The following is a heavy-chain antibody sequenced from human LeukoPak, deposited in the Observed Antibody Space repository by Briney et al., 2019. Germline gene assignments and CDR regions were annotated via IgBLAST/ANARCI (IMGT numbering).Heavy chain of an antibody. D-gene: IGHD3-3*01. Sequence: ASVTVSCKASGYTLTSYGLSWVRPPPGQGLEWMGWISAYNGKTNCAQKLQGRVTLTTETSTSTAYMERRSLRSDDTAVYYCARDYRRYDFWSGYYFPWGQGTLVTVSS. CDR2: ISAYNGKT. CDR1: GYTLTSYG. CDR3: ARDYRRYDFWSGYYFP. V-gene: IGHV1-18*01. J-gene: IGHJ4*02.